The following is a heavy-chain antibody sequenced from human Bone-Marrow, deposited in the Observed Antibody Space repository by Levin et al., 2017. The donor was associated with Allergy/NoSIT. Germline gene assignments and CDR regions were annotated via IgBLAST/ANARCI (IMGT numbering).Heavy chain of an antibody. Sequence: PGGSLRLSCAASRFTFSTYLMHWVRQAPGKGLVWVSRISTDGSITTYADSVKGRFTISRDNARNTLYLQMNSLRVEDTAVYYCVRSSDWWDFDYWGQGTLVTVSS. CDR2: ISTDGSIT. CDR1: RFTFSTYL. CDR3: VRSSDWWDFDY. D-gene: IGHD1-26*01. J-gene: IGHJ4*02. V-gene: IGHV3-74*01.